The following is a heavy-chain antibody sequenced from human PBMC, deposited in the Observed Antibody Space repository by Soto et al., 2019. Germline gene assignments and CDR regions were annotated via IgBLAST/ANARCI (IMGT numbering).Heavy chain of an antibody. V-gene: IGHV1-2*02. J-gene: IGHJ4*02. Sequence: QVQLVQSGAEVKKPGASVKVSCKASGYTFTGYYMHWVRQAPGQGLEWMGWINPNSGGTNYAQKFQGRVTMTRDTSISTAYMELSRLRSDDTAVYYCARAKGGHSYGLWYFDYWGQGTLVTVSS. CDR2: INPNSGGT. CDR1: GYTFTGYY. CDR3: ARAKGGHSYGLWYFDY. D-gene: IGHD5-18*01.